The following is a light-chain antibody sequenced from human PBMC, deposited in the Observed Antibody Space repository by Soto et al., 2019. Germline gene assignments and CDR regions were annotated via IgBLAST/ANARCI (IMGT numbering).Light chain of an antibody. CDR2: AAS. CDR1: QSISSY. J-gene: IGKJ2*01. CDR3: KQSYSTPPVT. V-gene: IGKV1-39*01. Sequence: DIQMTQSPASLSASVGDRVTITCRASQSISSYFNWYQQKPGQAPKLLIYAASSLQSGVPSRFSGSGSGTDLTLTISSLQPEEFATYYCKQSYSTPPVTFGQGTKLEIK.